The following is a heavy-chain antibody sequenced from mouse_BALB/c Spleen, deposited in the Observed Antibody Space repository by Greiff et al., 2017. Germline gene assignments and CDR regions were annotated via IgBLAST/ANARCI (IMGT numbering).Heavy chain of an antibody. CDR2: ISSGSSTI. D-gene: IGHD2-3*01. J-gene: IGHJ4*01. CDR3: ARSGDGPRAMDY. Sequence: EVQLQQSGGGLVQPGGSRKLSCAASGFTFSSFGMHWVRQAPEKGLEWVAYISSGSSTIYYADTVKGRFTISRDNPKNTLFLQMTSLRSEDTALYYCARSGDGPRAMDYWGQGTSVTVSS. V-gene: IGHV5-17*02. CDR1: GFTFSSFG.